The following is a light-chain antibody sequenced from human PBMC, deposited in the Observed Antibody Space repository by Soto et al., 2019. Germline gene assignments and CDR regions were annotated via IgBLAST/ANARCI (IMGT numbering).Light chain of an antibody. CDR2: DAS. J-gene: IGKJ4*01. Sequence: DIQMTQSPFTLSASVGDRVTITCRASQSISSWLAWYQQKPGKAPKLLIYDASSLQSGVSSRFSGSGSGTEFTLTISSLQPDDFATYYCQEYDNNLSTFGGATKVDI. CDR1: QSISSW. V-gene: IGKV1-5*01. CDR3: QEYDNNLST.